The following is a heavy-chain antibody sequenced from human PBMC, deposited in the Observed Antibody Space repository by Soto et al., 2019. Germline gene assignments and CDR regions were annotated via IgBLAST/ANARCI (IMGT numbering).Heavy chain of an antibody. J-gene: IGHJ4*02. CDR3: AKDGQGRRYYYDSSGSHFDY. D-gene: IGHD3-22*01. CDR2: ISAYNGNT. V-gene: IGHV1-18*01. Sequence: ASVKVSCKASGYTFTSYGISWVRQAPGQGLEWMGWISAYNGNTNYAQKLQGRVTMTTDTSTSTAYMELRSLRSDDTAVYYCAKDGQGRRYYYDSSGSHFDYWGQGTLVTVSS. CDR1: GYTFTSYG.